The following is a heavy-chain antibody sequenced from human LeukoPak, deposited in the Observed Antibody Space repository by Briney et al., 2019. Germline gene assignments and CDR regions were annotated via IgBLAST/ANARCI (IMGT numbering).Heavy chain of an antibody. CDR2: ISYDGSNK. CDR1: GFTFSSYG. Sequence: GGSLRLSCAASGFTFSSYGMHWVRQAPGKGLEWVAVISYDGSNKYYADSVKGRFTISRDNSKNTLYLQMNSLRAEDTAVYYCAKATTYYYDSSGYYPRSRFDYWGQGTLVTVSS. J-gene: IGHJ4*02. D-gene: IGHD3-22*01. CDR3: AKATTYYYDSSGYYPRSRFDY. V-gene: IGHV3-30*18.